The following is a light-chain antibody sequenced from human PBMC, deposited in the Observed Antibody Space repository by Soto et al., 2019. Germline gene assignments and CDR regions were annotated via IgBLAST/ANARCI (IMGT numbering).Light chain of an antibody. CDR2: EDS. CDR3: QSYDTSTPVV. Sequence: NFMLTQPHSVSESPGKTVTISCTRSSGNIASSSVQWYQQRPGSAPTTVIYEDSHRPSGVPDRFSGSIDTSSNSASLTISGLKTEDEADYYCQSYDTSTPVVFGGGTKVTVL. CDR1: SGNIASSS. V-gene: IGLV6-57*04. J-gene: IGLJ2*01.